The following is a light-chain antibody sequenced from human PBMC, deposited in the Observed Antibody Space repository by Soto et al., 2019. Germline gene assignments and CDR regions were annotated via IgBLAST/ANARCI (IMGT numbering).Light chain of an antibody. J-gene: IGKJ2*01. CDR2: AAS. V-gene: IGKV1-39*01. CDR1: QSISSY. CDR3: QQSFTSPHT. Sequence: DIQMTQSPSSLSASVGDRVTITCRASQSISSYLNWYQQKPGKAPKLLIYAASNFQSGVPSRFSGSGSGTEFTLTISSLQPQDFATYYCQQSFTSPHTFGQGTKVDIK.